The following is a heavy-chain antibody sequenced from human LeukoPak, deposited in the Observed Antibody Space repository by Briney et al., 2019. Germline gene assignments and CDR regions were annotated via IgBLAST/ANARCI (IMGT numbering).Heavy chain of an antibody. Sequence: GASVKVSFKVSGYTLTELSMHWLRQSPGKGPEWMGGFDPEDGETIYAQPFQGRVTMTEDTSTDTAYMELSSLRSEDTAVYYCATVLSVTTPGVDYWGQGTLVTVSS. D-gene: IGHD4-17*01. J-gene: IGHJ4*02. CDR1: GYTLTELS. CDR2: FDPEDGET. V-gene: IGHV1-24*01. CDR3: ATVLSVTTPGVDY.